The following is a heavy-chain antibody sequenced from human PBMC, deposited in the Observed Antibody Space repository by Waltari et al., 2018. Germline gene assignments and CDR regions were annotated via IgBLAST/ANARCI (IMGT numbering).Heavy chain of an antibody. V-gene: IGHV1-18*01. J-gene: IGHJ6*02. Sequence: VKLVQSGGEVKKPGASVKVSCKASGYTFISNGISWVRQAPGQGLEWVGWVMGTDENPKYARKFQGRVSLTAETATNTAYMELTSLTADDTAVYYCAHSDYRSSWYTMDVWGQGTTVSVSS. D-gene: IGHD6-13*01. CDR1: GYTFISNG. CDR3: AHSDYRSSWYTMDV. CDR2: VMGTDENP.